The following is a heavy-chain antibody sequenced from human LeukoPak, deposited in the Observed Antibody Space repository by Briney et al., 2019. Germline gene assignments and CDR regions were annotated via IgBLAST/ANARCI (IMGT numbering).Heavy chain of an antibody. V-gene: IGHV4-30-4*08. J-gene: IGHJ4*02. Sequence: PSQTLSLTCTVSVGSIISGDYYWSWIRQPPGKGLEWIGYIYYSGSTYYNPSLKSRVTISVDTSKNQFSLKLSSVTAADTAVYYCARAEVVVPAAAHSDYWGQGTLVTVSS. CDR3: ARAEVVVPAAAHSDY. D-gene: IGHD2-2*01. CDR2: IYYSGST. CDR1: VGSIISGDYY.